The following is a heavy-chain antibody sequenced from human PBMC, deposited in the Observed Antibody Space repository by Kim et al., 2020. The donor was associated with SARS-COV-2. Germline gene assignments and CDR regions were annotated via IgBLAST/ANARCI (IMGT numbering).Heavy chain of an antibody. V-gene: IGHV4-39*01. CDR3: ARHPSMATTSTYVDY. D-gene: IGHD5-12*01. Sequence: NPSLKSRVTISVDTSKNQLSLKLCAVTAADTAVYYGARHPSMATTSTYVDYWGQGTLVTVSS. J-gene: IGHJ4*02.